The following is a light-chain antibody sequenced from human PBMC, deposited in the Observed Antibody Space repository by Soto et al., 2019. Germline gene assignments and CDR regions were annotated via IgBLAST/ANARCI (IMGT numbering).Light chain of an antibody. CDR2: DVS. CDR1: SSDVGGHIY. Sequence: QSALTQPASVSGSPGQSIAISCTGTSSDVGGHIYVSWYQFHPGRAPRLMIYDVSNRPSGVSDRFSGSRSGNTASLTISGLQPEDEAEYYCSSYVSGLAVGVFGGGTKLTVL. V-gene: IGLV2-14*01. J-gene: IGLJ3*02. CDR3: SSYVSGLAVGV.